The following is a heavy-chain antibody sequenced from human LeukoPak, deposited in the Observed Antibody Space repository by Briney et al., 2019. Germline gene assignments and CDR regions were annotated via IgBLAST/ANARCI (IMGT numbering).Heavy chain of an antibody. V-gene: IGHV3-66*01. CDR2: IYSGGST. J-gene: IGHJ4*02. D-gene: IGHD3/OR15-3a*01. Sequence: PGGSLRLSCAASEFSVGSNYMTWVRQAPGKGLEWVSLIYSGGSTYYADSVKGRFTISRGNSKNTLYLQMNSLRAEDTAVYYCARGGVLWTYDYWGQGTLVTVSS. CDR1: EFSVGSNY. CDR3: ARGGVLWTYDY.